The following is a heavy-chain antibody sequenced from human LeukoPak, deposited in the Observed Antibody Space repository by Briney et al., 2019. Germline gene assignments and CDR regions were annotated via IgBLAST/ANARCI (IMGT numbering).Heavy chain of an antibody. CDR3: AREYCSGGSCYAEFDY. J-gene: IGHJ4*02. V-gene: IGHV1-69*04. CDR2: IIPIFGIA. Sequence: ASVKVSCKASGGTFSSYAISWVRQAPGQGLEWMGRIIPIFGIANYAQKFQGRVTITADKSTSTAYMELSSLRSEDTAVYYCAREYCSGGSCYAEFDYWGQGTLVAVSS. CDR1: GGTFSSYA. D-gene: IGHD2-15*01.